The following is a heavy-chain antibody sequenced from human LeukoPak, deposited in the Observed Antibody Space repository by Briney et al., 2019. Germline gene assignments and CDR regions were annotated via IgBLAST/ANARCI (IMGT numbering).Heavy chain of an antibody. J-gene: IGHJ4*02. Sequence: SETLSLTCTVSGGSINSSYYYWGWIRQPPGKGLEWIGSIYYSGSTYYNPSLKSRVTILGDTSKNQFSLRLSSVTAADTAVYYCARASYSYDINGWVPFDYWGQGTLVTVSS. CDR2: IYYSGST. D-gene: IGHD3-22*01. CDR1: GGSINSSYYY. CDR3: ARASYSYDINGWVPFDY. V-gene: IGHV4-39*07.